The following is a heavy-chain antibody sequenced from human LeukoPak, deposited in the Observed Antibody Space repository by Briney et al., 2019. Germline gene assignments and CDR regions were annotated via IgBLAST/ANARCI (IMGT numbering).Heavy chain of an antibody. Sequence: ASVKVSCKASGYTFTSYGISWVRQAPGQGLEWMGWISAYNGNTNYAQKLQGRVTMTTDTSTSTAYMELRSLRSDDTAVYYCARSEDNYYDSSGLGFDPWGQGTLVTVSS. CDR1: GYTFTSYG. CDR2: ISAYNGNT. D-gene: IGHD3-22*01. CDR3: ARSEDNYYDSSGLGFDP. V-gene: IGHV1-18*01. J-gene: IGHJ5*02.